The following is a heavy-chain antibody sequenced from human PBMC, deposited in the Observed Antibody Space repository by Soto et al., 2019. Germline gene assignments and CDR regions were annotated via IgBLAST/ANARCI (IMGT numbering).Heavy chain of an antibody. CDR2: INHSGSA. CDR1: GGSFSGYI. J-gene: IGHJ4*02. V-gene: IGHV4-34*01. Sequence: QVQLQQSGAGLLKPSETLSLTCDVYGGSFSGYIWTWIRQTPGKGLQWIGQINHSGSANYNPSLKSRVTISVHTSKSQFSLELSSVTAADTAVYYCARGLISGSHYSGGWYYFDSWGQGTQFTVSS. CDR3: ARGLISGSHYSGGWYYFDS. D-gene: IGHD1-26*01.